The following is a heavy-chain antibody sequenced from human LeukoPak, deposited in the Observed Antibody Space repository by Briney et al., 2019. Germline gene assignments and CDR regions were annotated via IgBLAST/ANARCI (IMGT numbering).Heavy chain of an antibody. V-gene: IGHV3-48*01. CDR3: ASLFGATPAYYYYGMDV. J-gene: IGHJ6*02. CDR2: ISSSSSTI. D-gene: IGHD1-26*01. Sequence: PGGSLRLSCAASGFTVSSNYMSWVRQAPGKGLEWVSYISSSSSTIYYADSVKGRFTISRDNAKNSLYLQMNSLRAEDTAVYYCASLFGATPAYYYYGMDVWGQGTTVTVSS. CDR1: GFTVSSNY.